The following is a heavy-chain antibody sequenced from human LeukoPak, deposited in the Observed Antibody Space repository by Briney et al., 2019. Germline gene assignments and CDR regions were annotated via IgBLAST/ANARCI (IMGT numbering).Heavy chain of an antibody. D-gene: IGHD3-16*02. CDR1: GLTFSSYG. CDR3: ARVNRGDAFDI. CDR2: IWYDGRNK. J-gene: IGHJ3*02. V-gene: IGHV3-33*01. Sequence: SGGPLRLSCAASGLTFSSYGMHWVRQAPGKGLEWVAVIWYDGRNKFYADSLKGRFTISRDNSKNTLYLQMNSLRAEDTAVYYCARVNRGDAFDIWGQGTLVTVSS.